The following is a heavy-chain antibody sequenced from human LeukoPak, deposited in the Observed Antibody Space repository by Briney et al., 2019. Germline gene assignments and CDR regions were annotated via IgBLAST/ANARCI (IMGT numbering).Heavy chain of an antibody. CDR3: ARDNKAVDDALDI. Sequence: GGSLRLSCAASGFTFSSYAMHWVRQAPGKGLEWVAVISYDGSNKYYADSVKGRFTISRDNSKNTLYLQMNSLRAEDTAVYYCARDNKAVDDALDIWGQGTMVTVSS. CDR2: ISYDGSNK. J-gene: IGHJ3*02. V-gene: IGHV3-30-3*01. CDR1: GFTFSSYA. D-gene: IGHD1/OR15-1a*01.